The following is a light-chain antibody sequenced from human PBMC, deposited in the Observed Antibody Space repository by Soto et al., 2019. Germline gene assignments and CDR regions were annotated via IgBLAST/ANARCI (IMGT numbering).Light chain of an antibody. Sequence: DIQFTQSPSSLSSSKGATVTITCRASLPINSDLIWYHLKPGKAPRLLLYDASTLQSGVPTRFSGSGSGTDFSFIITSLQREDLATYYCQQYYGLPPLTFGQGTRLEIK. CDR1: LPINSD. CDR3: QQYYGLPPLT. CDR2: DAS. J-gene: IGKJ5*01. V-gene: IGKV1-33*01.